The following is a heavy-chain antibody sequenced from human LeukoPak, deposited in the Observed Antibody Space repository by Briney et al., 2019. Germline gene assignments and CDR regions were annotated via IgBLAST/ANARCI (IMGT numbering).Heavy chain of an antibody. CDR1: GYIFTNYA. Sequence: ASVKVSCKTSGYIFTNYALNWVRQAPGQGLEWMGWINTNTGNPTYAQGFTGRFVFSLDTSVSTAYLQISSLKAEDTAVYYCARRRGGYCSGGSCYWFDPWGQGTLVTVSS. V-gene: IGHV7-4-1*02. CDR3: ARRRGGYCSGGSCYWFDP. D-gene: IGHD2-15*01. CDR2: INTNTGNP. J-gene: IGHJ5*02.